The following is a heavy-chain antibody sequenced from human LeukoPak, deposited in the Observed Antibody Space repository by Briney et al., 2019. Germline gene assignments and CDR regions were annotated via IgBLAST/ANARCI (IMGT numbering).Heavy chain of an antibody. CDR3: ARVFNYYDTSGYYT. CDR2: INPNGGGT. J-gene: IGHJ5*02. D-gene: IGHD3-22*01. CDR1: GYTFTGYF. V-gene: IGHV1-2*02. Sequence: ASVKVSCKASGYTFTGYFLHWVRQAPGQGLEWMGWINPNGGGTTFAQKFQGRVTMTRDTSISTAYMELSRLRSDDTAVYYCARVFNYYDTSGYYTWGQGTLVTVSS.